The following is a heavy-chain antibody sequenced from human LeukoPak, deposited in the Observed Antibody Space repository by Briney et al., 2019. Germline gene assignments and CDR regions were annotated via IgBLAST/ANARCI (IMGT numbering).Heavy chain of an antibody. V-gene: IGHV4-59*01. CDR2: VHYSGTT. J-gene: IGHJ4*02. Sequence: SETLSLTCTVSGGTISGYYWSWIRQPPGQGLEWIGNVHYSGTTNYSPSLKSRVTISVDSSKKQFSLRLTSVTAADTAVYYCAREGRSGSYTYYFDYWGLGSLVTVPS. CDR3: AREGRSGSYTYYFDY. D-gene: IGHD1-26*01. CDR1: GGTISGYY.